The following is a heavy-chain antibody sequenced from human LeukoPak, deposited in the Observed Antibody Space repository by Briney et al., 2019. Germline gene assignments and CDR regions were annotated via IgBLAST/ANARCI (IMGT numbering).Heavy chain of an antibody. Sequence: SVPVSYQASGYTFTSYDLNWVRQATRQGLDWMGWMNPNSGNTGYAQKFQGRVTMTRNTSISTAYMELSSLRSEDTAVYYCARTLAARRPRFDPWGQGTLVTVSS. D-gene: IGHD6-6*01. CDR2: MNPNSGNT. V-gene: IGHV1-8*01. CDR1: GYTFTSYD. CDR3: ARTLAARRPRFDP. J-gene: IGHJ5*02.